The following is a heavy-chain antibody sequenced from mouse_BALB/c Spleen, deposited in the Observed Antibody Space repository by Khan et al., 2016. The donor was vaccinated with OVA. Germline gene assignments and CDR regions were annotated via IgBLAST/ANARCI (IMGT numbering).Heavy chain of an antibody. V-gene: IGHV2-2*02. CDR1: GFSLTNYG. CDR3: AKNRNGYFDY. J-gene: IGHJ2*01. CDR2: IWSGGIT. D-gene: IGHD1-1*02. Sequence: QVRLQQSGPGLVQPSQSLSITCTVSGFSLTNYGVHWVRQSPGKGLEWLGVIWSGGITDYNATFISRLSISKDISKSQVFFKMNSLQANDTAIYYWAKNRNGYFDYWGQGTTLTVAS.